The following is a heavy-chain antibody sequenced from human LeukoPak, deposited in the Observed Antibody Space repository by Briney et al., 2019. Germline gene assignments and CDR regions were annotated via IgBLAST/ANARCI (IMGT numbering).Heavy chain of an antibody. CDR2: IIPIFGTA. Sequence: SVKVSCKASGGTFSSYAISWVRQAPGQGLEWMGGIIPIFGTANYAQKFQGRVTITADESTSTAYMELSSLRSEDTAVYYCAGFARSGYRQSFDYWGQGTLVTVSS. CDR3: AGFARSGYRQSFDY. V-gene: IGHV1-69*01. CDR1: GGTFSSYA. D-gene: IGHD3-22*01. J-gene: IGHJ4*02.